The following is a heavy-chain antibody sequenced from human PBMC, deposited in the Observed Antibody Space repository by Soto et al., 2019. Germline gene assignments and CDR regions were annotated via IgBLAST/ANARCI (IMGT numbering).Heavy chain of an antibody. CDR3: ARYQKGPFDY. CDR1: GGSISDGYY. CDR2: ISDSGST. J-gene: IGHJ4*02. V-gene: IGHV4-30-4*08. D-gene: IGHD2-2*01. Sequence: SETLSLTCTVSGGSISDGYYWSWIRQHPGKGLEWIGSISDSGSTSYNPSLKSRLTISVDTSKNQFSLKLTSVTAADTAVYFCARYQKGPFDYWGQGTLVTVSS.